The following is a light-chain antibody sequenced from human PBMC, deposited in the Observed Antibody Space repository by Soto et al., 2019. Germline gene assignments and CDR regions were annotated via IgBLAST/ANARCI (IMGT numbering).Light chain of an antibody. CDR3: QTWATGISVV. V-gene: IGLV4-69*01. Sequence: QPVLTQSPSASASLGASVKLTCTLSSGHSNYAIAWHQQQQEKGPRYLMKLNNDGSHSKGDGIPDRFSGSSSGAERYLTISSLQSEDESDYYCQTWATGISVVFGGGTKLTVL. CDR1: SGHSNYA. J-gene: IGLJ2*01. CDR2: LNNDGSH.